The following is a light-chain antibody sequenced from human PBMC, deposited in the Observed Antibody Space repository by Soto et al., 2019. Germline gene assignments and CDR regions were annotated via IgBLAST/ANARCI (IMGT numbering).Light chain of an antibody. CDR2: EVS. V-gene: IGLV2-14*01. Sequence: QSALTQPASVSGSPGQSITICCTGTSSDVGGYNYVSWYQQHPGKAPKLMIYEVSNRTSGVSNRFSGSKSGNTASLTISGLQAEDEADYYCSSYTSSSTLVFGGGTKVTVL. J-gene: IGLJ2*01. CDR3: SSYTSSSTLV. CDR1: SSDVGGYNY.